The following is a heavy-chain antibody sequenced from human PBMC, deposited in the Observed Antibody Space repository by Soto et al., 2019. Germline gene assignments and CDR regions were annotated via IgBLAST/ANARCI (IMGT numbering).Heavy chain of an antibody. CDR3: ARWGMSQLAGPHFDY. Sequence: QVQLQESGPGLVKPSETLSLTCTVSGGSISSYYWSWIRQPPGKGLEWIGYIYYSGSTNYNPSLKSRVTISVDTSKNQFSLKLSSVTAADTAVYYCARWGMSQLAGPHFDYCGQGTLVTVSS. CDR1: GGSISSYY. V-gene: IGHV4-59*01. CDR2: IYYSGST. J-gene: IGHJ4*02. D-gene: IGHD6-6*01.